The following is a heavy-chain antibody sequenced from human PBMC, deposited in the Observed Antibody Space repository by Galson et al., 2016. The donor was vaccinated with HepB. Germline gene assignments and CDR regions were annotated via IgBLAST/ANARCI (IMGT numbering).Heavy chain of an antibody. CDR1: GFTFFNYG. Sequence: SLRLSCAASGFTFFNYGMHWVRQAPGTGLQWVTGISNDANRKYYGDAVKGRFTISRDNYKNTLYVQLNSLRAEDTVLYYCAKGGCWGGRCNLGDRFDNWGQGTLVTVSS. J-gene: IGHJ4*02. D-gene: IGHD2-15*01. CDR2: ISNDANRK. CDR3: AKGGCWGGRCNLGDRFDN. V-gene: IGHV3-30*18.